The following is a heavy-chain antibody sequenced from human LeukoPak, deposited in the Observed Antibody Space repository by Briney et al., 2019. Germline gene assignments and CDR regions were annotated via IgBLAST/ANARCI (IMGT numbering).Heavy chain of an antibody. D-gene: IGHD2-21*01. CDR1: GGSMGTYX. CDR2: IYYRXXT. Sequence: PSETLSLTCSVSGGSMGTYXXXXXXXXXGXGLXXIGYIYYRXXTXXXXSLKSRVXXXEDXXXXQFSLKLTSVTAADTAVYYCARHGAIPEYWGQGSLVIVSS. CDR3: ARHGAIPEY. V-gene: IGHV4-59*08. J-gene: IGHJ4*02.